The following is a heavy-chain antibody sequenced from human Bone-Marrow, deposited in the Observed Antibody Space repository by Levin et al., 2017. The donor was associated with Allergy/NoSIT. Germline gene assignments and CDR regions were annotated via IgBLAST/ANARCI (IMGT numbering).Heavy chain of an antibody. J-gene: IGHJ3*02. CDR2: IFTGGRT. CDR1: GFNVINNY. D-gene: IGHD6-19*01. CDR3: ARDGSYRHGPYNAFDI. Sequence: GESLKISCAASGFNVINNYMSWVRQAPGKGLEWVSLIFTGGRTYYADSVKGRFTISRDTSKHTLFLQMNSLRAEDTAVYYCARDGSYRHGPYNAFDIWGQGTMVTVSS. V-gene: IGHV3-53*01.